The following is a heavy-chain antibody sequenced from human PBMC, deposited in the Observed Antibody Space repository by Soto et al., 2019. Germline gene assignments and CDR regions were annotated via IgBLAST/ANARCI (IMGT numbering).Heavy chain of an antibody. CDR2: INTDGSST. J-gene: IGHJ3*01. CDR1: GFTFSSYW. D-gene: IGHD2-15*01. V-gene: IGHV3-74*01. CDR3: ARSPGGYYPD. Sequence: EVQLVESGGGLVQPGGSLRLSCADSGFTFSSYWMHWLRQGPGKGLVWVSRINTDGSSTNYADSVKGRFTISRDNAKSTLYLQMNSLRAEDTAVYYCARSPGGYYPDWGQGTVVTVSS.